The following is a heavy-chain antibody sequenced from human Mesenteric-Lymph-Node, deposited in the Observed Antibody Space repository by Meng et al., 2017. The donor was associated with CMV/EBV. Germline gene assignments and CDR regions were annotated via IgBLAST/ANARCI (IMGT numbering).Heavy chain of an antibody. CDR1: GFTFSSYA. CDR3: ARGGINTHAYLGY. D-gene: IGHD3-16*01. V-gene: IGHV3-23*01. J-gene: IGHJ4*02. CDR2: ISGSASST. Sequence: GGSLRLSCAASGFTFSSYAMSWVRQAPGKGLEWVTVISGSASSTYYADSVKGWFTISRDNSKNTLYLQMNSLRAEDTAVYYCARGGINTHAYLGYWGQGTLVTVSS.